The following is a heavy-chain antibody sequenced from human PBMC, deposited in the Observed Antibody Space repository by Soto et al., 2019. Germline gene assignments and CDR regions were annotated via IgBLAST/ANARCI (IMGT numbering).Heavy chain of an antibody. J-gene: IGHJ4*02. CDR1: GFTFSTFS. V-gene: IGHV3-48*02. Sequence: EVQLVESGGGSVQPGGSLRLSCAASGFTFSTFSMNWVRQAPGRGLEWISYISGGGRPISYAGSVKGRFTISRDNAKNPLYLHMASLTDEDTAVYYCARDRGGAFDGWGQGTLVTVSS. CDR2: ISGGGRPI. D-gene: IGHD3-10*01. CDR3: ARDRGGAFDG.